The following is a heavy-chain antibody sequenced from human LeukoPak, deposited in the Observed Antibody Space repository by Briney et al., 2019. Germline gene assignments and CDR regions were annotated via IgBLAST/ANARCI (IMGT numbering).Heavy chain of an antibody. CDR3: ARDPHIVVVTAIGAWVPVGWFDP. Sequence: SQTLSLTCTDSGDSISSDSYFWSWIRQPAGKGLEWIGRIYTSGSTNYNPSLKSRVTMSVDTSKNQFSLKLSSVTAADTAVYYCARDPHIVVVTAIGAWVPVGWFDPWGQGTLVTVSS. V-gene: IGHV4-61*02. CDR1: GDSISSDSYF. D-gene: IGHD2-21*02. CDR2: IYTSGST. J-gene: IGHJ5*02.